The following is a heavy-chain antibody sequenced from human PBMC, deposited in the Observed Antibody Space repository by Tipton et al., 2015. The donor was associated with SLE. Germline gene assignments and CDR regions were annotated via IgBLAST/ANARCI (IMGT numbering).Heavy chain of an antibody. CDR3: AKSSGLFGTGSHYHPLHY. CDR1: GFTFGDYA. CDR2: LRYDGTFE. D-gene: IGHD3-22*01. V-gene: IGHV3-30*02. J-gene: IGHJ4*02. Sequence: GSLRLPCVASGFTFGDYAMHWLRQAPGKGLEWVSFLRYDGTFEESADSVKGRFIISRDNSKNTLYLDMKNVRPEDTGVYFCAKSSGLFGTGSHYHPLHYWGQGTLVAVSS.